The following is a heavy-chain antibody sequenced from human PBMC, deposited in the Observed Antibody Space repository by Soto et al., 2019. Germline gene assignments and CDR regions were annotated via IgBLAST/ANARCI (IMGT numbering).Heavy chain of an antibody. CDR1: GGSISSGDYY. V-gene: IGHV4-30-4*01. CDR2: IYYSGST. CDR3: ARVRVDYYDSSGYYLFDY. J-gene: IGHJ4*02. Sequence: SETLSLTCTVSGGSISSGDYYWSWIRQPPGKGLEWIGYIYYSGSTYYNPSLKSRVTISVDTSKTQFSLKLSSVTAADTAVYYCARVRVDYYDSSGYYLFDYWGQGTLVTAPQ. D-gene: IGHD3-22*01.